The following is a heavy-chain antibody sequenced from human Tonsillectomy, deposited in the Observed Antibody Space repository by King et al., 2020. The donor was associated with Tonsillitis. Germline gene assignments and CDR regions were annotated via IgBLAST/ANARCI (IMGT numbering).Heavy chain of an antibody. Sequence: QLVQSGGGVVQPGGSLRLSCAASGFTFSSYGMHWVRQAPGKGLEWVVFIRYDGSNKYYADSVKGRFTISRDNSKNTLYLQMNSLRAEDTAVYYCAKSGVVYAISSYWGQGTLVTVSS. J-gene: IGHJ4*02. CDR3: AKSGVVYAISSY. D-gene: IGHD2-8*02. V-gene: IGHV3-30*02. CDR1: GFTFSSYG. CDR2: IRYDGSNK.